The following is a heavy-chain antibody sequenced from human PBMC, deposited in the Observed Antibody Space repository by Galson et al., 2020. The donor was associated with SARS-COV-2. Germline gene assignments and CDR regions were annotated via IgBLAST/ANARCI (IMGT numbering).Heavy chain of an antibody. D-gene: IGHD1-26*01. V-gene: IGHV3-30-3*01. CDR3: ARSRSGSYESAFDI. J-gene: IGHJ3*02. CDR1: GFTFSSYA. Sequence: QAGGSLRLSCAASGFTFSSYAMHWVRQAPGKGLEWVAVISYDGSNKYYADSVKGRFTISRDNSKNTLYLQMNSLRAEDTAVYYCARSRSGSYESAFDIWGQGTMVTVSS. CDR2: ISYDGSNK.